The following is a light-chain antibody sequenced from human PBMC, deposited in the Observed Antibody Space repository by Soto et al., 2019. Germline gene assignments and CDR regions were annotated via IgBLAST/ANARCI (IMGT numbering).Light chain of an antibody. Sequence: DIQMTQSPSSLSASVGFIVTITFRASQSVGTWVAWYQQKPGKAPKLLIYGASNLESGVPSRFSGSGSGTEFTLTITTLQPDDFATYFCQHYRRNTWSFGPGTKVDI. CDR3: QHYRRNTWS. CDR1: QSVGTW. V-gene: IGKV1-5*01. J-gene: IGKJ1*01. CDR2: GAS.